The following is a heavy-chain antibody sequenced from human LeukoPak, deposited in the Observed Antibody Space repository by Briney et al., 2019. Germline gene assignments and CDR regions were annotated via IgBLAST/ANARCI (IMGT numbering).Heavy chain of an antibody. V-gene: IGHV5-10-1*01. CDR3: ARHPIAVAGPLVH. CDR1: GYSFTSYW. D-gene: IGHD6-19*01. Sequence: GESLRISCKGSGYSFTSYWISWVRQMPGEGLEWMGRIGPSDSYTNYSPSFQGHVTISADKSISTAYLQWSSLKASDTAMYYCARHPIAVAGPLVHWGQGTLVTVSS. J-gene: IGHJ4*02. CDR2: IGPSDSYT.